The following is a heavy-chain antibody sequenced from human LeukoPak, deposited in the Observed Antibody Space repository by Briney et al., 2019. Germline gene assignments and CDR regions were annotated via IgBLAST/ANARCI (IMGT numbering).Heavy chain of an antibody. D-gene: IGHD5-12*01. Sequence: GGSLRLSCAASGFNFIDYSMNGVRQAPGKGLEWISYIGISSGNTKYADSVKGRFTISRDKARNSLYLQMNSLRVEDTAVYYCARDHRYAFDNWGHGTLVTVSS. CDR2: IGISSGNT. J-gene: IGHJ4*01. CDR1: GFNFIDYS. CDR3: ARDHRYAFDN. V-gene: IGHV3-48*01.